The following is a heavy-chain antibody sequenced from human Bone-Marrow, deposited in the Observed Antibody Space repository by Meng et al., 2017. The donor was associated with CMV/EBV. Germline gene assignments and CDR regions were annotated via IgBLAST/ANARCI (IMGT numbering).Heavy chain of an antibody. CDR3: AKDHRTYYDFWSGLSWYYFDY. CDR1: GFTFSGYE. J-gene: IGHJ4*02. V-gene: IGHV3-48*03. D-gene: IGHD3-3*01. CDR2: ISSSGGSI. Sequence: CAASGFTFSGYEMNWVRQAPGKGLEWVSYISSSGGSIFYADSVKGRFTVSRDNAKNSLYLQMNSLRAEDTAVYYCAKDHRTYYDFWSGLSWYYFDYWGQGTLVTVSS.